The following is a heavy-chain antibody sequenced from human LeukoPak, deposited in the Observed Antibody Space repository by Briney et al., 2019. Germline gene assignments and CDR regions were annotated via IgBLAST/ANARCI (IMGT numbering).Heavy chain of an antibody. CDR3: ARSRATTADPDAFDV. Sequence: GGSLRLSCAASGFTFSSYWMSWVRQAPGKGLEWVANIKQDGSEKYYVDSVKGRFTISRDNAKNSLYLQMNSLRPEDTALYYCARSRATTADPDAFDVWGRGTMVTVSS. D-gene: IGHD1-1*01. CDR1: GFTFSSYW. CDR2: IKQDGSEK. V-gene: IGHV3-7*01. J-gene: IGHJ3*01.